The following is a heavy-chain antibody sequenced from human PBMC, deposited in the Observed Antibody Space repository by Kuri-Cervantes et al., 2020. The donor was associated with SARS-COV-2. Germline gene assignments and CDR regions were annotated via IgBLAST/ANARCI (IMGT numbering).Heavy chain of an antibody. CDR1: GGSISSYY. CDR2: IYYSGST. V-gene: IGHV4-59*01. J-gene: IGHJ6*02. Sequence: SETLSLTCTVSGGSISSYYWSWIRQPPGKGLEWIGYIYYSGSTNYNPSLKSRVTISVDTSKNQFSLKLSSVTAADTAVYYCARDGGGARDYCYGMDVWGQGTTVTVSS. D-gene: IGHD4-23*01. CDR3: ARDGGGARDYCYGMDV.